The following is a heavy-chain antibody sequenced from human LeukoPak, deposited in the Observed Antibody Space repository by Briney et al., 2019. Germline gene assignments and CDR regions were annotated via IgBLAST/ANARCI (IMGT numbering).Heavy chain of an antibody. V-gene: IGHV3-23*01. D-gene: IGHD3-3*01. Sequence: PGGSLRLSCAASGFTFSSYAMSWVRQAPGKGLELVSAICGSGGSTYYADSVKGRFTISRDNSKNTLYLQMNSLRAEDTAVYYCAKERDSYYDFWSGYSANDYWGQRTLVTVSS. CDR3: AKERDSYYDFWSGYSANDY. CDR1: GFTFSSYA. J-gene: IGHJ4*02. CDR2: ICGSGGST.